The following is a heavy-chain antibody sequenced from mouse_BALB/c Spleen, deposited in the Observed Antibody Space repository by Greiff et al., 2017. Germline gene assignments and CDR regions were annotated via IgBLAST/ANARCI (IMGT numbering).Heavy chain of an antibody. Sequence: DVKLQESGAELVKPGASVKLSCTASGFNIKDTYMHWVKQRPEQGLEWIGRIDPANGNTKYDPKFQGKATITADTSSNTAYLQLSSLTSEDTAVYYCAREGITTATGNYWGQGTTLTVSS. V-gene: IGHV14-3*02. CDR1: GFNIKDTY. J-gene: IGHJ2*01. CDR3: AREGITTATGNY. CDR2: IDPANGNT. D-gene: IGHD1-2*01.